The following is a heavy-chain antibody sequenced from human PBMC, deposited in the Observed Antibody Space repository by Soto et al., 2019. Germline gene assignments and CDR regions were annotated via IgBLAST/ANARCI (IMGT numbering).Heavy chain of an antibody. CDR3: ARGEEESIAVAGNPRVNYYFDY. V-gene: IGHV4-34*01. CDR2: INHSGST. D-gene: IGHD6-19*01. J-gene: IGHJ4*02. Sequence: SETLSLTCAVYGGSFSGYYWSWIRQPPGKGLEWIGEINHSGSTNYNPSLKSRVTISVDTSKNQFSLKLSSVTAADTAVYYCARGEEESIAVAGNPRVNYYFDYWGQGTLVTVSS. CDR1: GGSFSGYY.